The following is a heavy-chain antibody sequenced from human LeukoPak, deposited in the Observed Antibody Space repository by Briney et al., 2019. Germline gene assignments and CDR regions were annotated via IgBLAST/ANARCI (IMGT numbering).Heavy chain of an antibody. Sequence: GGSLRLSCAASGFTFSIYWMAWVRQAPGKGLEWVANIKGDESARHHADSVKGRFTISRDNTRNSMYLQMTNLRGDDTAVYYCARDVVGSLDYWGQGTLVTVSS. D-gene: IGHD1-26*01. CDR1: GFTFSIYW. CDR3: ARDVVGSLDY. V-gene: IGHV3-7*01. J-gene: IGHJ4*02. CDR2: IKGDESAR.